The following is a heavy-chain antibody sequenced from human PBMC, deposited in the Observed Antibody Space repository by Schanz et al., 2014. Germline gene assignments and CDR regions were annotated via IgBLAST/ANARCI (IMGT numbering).Heavy chain of an antibody. D-gene: IGHD2-2*01. J-gene: IGHJ4*02. CDR1: GYTFTSYD. CDR2: INPSSGTT. CDR3: ARGGFFDSTSFDS. V-gene: IGHV1-46*03. Sequence: QVQLVQSGAEVKKPGASVRLSCEASGYTFTSYDINWVRQAPGQGLEWMGKINPSSGTTRIAQNFQGRLTVTRDTSTSTVYMELSSLRSEDTAVYYCARGGFFDSTSFDSWGQGTLVTGSS.